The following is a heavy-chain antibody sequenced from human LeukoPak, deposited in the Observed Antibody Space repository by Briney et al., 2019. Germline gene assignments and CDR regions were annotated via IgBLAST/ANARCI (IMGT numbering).Heavy chain of an antibody. CDR3: ARDGDIVVVPAARYFDY. CDR2: IWYDGSNK. Sequence: PGGSLRLSCAASGFTFSSYGMHWVRQAPGKGLEWVAVIWYDGSNKYCADSVKGRFTISRDNSKNTLYLQMNSLRAEDTAVYYCARDGDIVVVPAARYFDYWGQGTLVTVSS. CDR1: GFTFSSYG. D-gene: IGHD2-2*01. J-gene: IGHJ4*02. V-gene: IGHV3-33*01.